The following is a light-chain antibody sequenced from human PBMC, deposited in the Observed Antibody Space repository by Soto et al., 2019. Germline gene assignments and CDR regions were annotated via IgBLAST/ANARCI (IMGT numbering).Light chain of an antibody. CDR1: QSISNT. Sequence: EIVMTQSPATLSLSPGERATLSCRASQSISNTLAWYQQKPGQAPRLLIYGASTRATGIPVRFSGSGSGTEFTLTISSLQSEDFAVYYCQQHNNWPLTFGGGTKVEIK. CDR3: QQHNNWPLT. J-gene: IGKJ4*01. CDR2: GAS. V-gene: IGKV3-15*01.